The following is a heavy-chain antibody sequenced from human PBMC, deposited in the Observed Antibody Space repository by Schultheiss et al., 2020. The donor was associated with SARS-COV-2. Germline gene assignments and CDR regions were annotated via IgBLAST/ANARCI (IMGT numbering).Heavy chain of an antibody. D-gene: IGHD3-16*02. CDR1: GFTFSSYW. CDR2: ISGSGGST. CDR3: AREPLDY. Sequence: GESLKISCAASGFTFSSYWMSWVRQAPGKGLEWVSVISGSGGSTYYADSVKGRFTISRDNSKNTLYLQMNSLRAEDTAVYYCAREPLDYWGQGTLVTVSS. J-gene: IGHJ4*02. V-gene: IGHV3-23*01.